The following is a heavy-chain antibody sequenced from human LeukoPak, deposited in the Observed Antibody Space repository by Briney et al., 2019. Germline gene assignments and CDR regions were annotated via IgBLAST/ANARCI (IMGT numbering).Heavy chain of an antibody. CDR1: GGSVSSTSYY. CDR3: AGSPRMLLGTFDF. V-gene: IGHV4-61*01. Sequence: SETLSLTCTVSGGSVSSTSYYWSWIRQPPGKGLEWIGYIYYSGSTNYNPSLKSRVTISVDTSKNQFSLKLSSVTAADTAVYYCAGSPRMLLGTFDFWAQGTLVTVSS. D-gene: IGHD2-15*01. CDR2: IYYSGST. J-gene: IGHJ4*02.